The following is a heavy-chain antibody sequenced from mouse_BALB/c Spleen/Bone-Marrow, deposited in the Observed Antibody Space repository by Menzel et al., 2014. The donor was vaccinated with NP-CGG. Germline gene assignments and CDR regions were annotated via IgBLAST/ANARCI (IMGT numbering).Heavy chain of an antibody. CDR1: DYSFTSYW. CDR2: IHPSDSET. V-gene: IGHV1-74*01. CDR3: ARGGYDGWYFDV. J-gene: IGHJ1*01. D-gene: IGHD2-2*01. Sequence: QVQLKESGAELVRPEASVKLSCRASDYSFTSYWVNWVKQRPGQGLEWIGMIHPSDSETRLNQKFKDKATLTVDKSSSTAYMQLSSPTSEDSAVYYCARGGYDGWYFDVWGAGTTVTVSS.